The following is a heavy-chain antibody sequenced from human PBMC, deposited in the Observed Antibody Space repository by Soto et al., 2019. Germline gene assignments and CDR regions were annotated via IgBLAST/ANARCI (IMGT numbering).Heavy chain of an antibody. CDR3: IRGLIAVAGDEY. Sequence: GGSLRLSCATSGFIFSSYWMHWVRQAPGKGLEWVARIYSGESATDYAESEKGRCTISRDNAKSTLYLQMNSLRAEDTAVYYCIRGLIAVAGDEYWGQGTLVTVSS. J-gene: IGHJ4*02. CDR2: IYSGESAT. V-gene: IGHV3-74*01. D-gene: IGHD6-19*01. CDR1: GFIFSSYW.